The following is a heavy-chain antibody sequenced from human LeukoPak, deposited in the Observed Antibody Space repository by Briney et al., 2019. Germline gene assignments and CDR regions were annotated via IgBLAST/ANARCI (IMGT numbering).Heavy chain of an antibody. J-gene: IGHJ5*02. CDR1: GGSFSGYY. CDR3: ARIKGVVPIVNNWFDP. Sequence: SETLSLTCTVYGGSFSGYYWSWIRQPPGKGLEWIGEINHSGSTNYNPSPKSRVAISVDTSKNQFSLKLSSVTAADTAVYYRARIKGVVPIVNNWFDPWGQGTLVTVSS. D-gene: IGHD3-3*01. V-gene: IGHV4-34*01. CDR2: INHSGST.